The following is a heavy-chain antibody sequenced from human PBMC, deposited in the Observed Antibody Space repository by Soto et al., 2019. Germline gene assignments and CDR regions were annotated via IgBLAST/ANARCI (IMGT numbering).Heavy chain of an antibody. V-gene: IGHV1-18*01. D-gene: IGHD2-2*01. CDR1: GYTFTSYG. CDR2: ISAYNGNT. CDR3: VRRGGKGPAAPSMYNWFDP. Sequence: QVQLVQSGAEVKKPGASVKVSCKASGYTFTSYGISWVRQAPGQGLEWMGWISAYNGNTNYAQKLQGRVTMTTDTSTSTAYMELRSLRSDDTAVYYCVRRGGKGPAAPSMYNWFDPWGQGTLVTVSS. J-gene: IGHJ5*02.